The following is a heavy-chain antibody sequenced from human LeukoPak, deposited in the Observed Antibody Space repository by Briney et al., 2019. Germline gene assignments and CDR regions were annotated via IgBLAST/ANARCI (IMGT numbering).Heavy chain of an antibody. CDR3: ASPGARIAARPPSDYYYYYYMDV. CDR2: MNPNSGNT. Sequence: ASVKVSCKASGYTFTSYDINWVRQATGQGLEWMGWMNPNSGNTGYAQKFQGRVTITRNTSISTAYMELSSLRSEDTAVYYCASPGARIAARPPSDYYYYYYMDVWGKGTTVTVSS. J-gene: IGHJ6*03. CDR1: GYTFTSYD. D-gene: IGHD6-6*01. V-gene: IGHV1-8*03.